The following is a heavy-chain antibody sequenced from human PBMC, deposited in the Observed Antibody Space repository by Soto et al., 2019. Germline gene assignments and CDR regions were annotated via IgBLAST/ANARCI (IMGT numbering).Heavy chain of an antibody. CDR2: INHSGST. CDR3: ARLAAAGTNPPYYYYGMDV. V-gene: IGHV4-34*01. J-gene: IGHJ6*02. CDR1: GGSFSGYY. D-gene: IGHD6-13*01. Sequence: QVQLQQWGAGLLKPSETLSLTCAVYGGSFSGYYWSWIRQPPGKGLEWIGEINHSGSTNYNPSLKSRVTISVETSQNPFSLKLSSVTAPDTAVYYCARLAAAGTNPPYYYYGMDVWGQGTTVTVSS.